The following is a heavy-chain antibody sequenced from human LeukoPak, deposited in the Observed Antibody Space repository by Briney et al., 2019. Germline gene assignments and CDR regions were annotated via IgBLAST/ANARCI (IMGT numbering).Heavy chain of an antibody. J-gene: IGHJ4*02. CDR2: IYYSGST. CDR1: GGSISSGDYY. D-gene: IGHD6-13*01. V-gene: IGHV4-30-4*01. Sequence: SETLSLTCTVSGGSISSGDYYWSWIRQPPGKGLEWIGYIYYSGSTYYNPSLKSRVTISVDTSKNQFSLKLSSVTAADTAVYYCASRIAAAGDYFDYWGQGTLVTVFS. CDR3: ASRIAAAGDYFDY.